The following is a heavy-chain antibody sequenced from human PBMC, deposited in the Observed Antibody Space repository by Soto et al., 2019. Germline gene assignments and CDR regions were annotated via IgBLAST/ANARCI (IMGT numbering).Heavy chain of an antibody. V-gene: IGHV1-2*02. J-gene: IGHJ4*02. CDR3: ARVSVDVPE. Sequence: QLVQSGAEVKKPGASVRVSCKTSGPTFIAYYIHWVRQAPGQGLEWMGWIDPKSGGTTYEQKFLGRVTMTRDTYINTAYMDLNRLTSDDTAVYYCARVSVDVPEWGQGPLITVSS. D-gene: IGHD5-12*01. CDR2: IDPKSGGT. CDR1: GPTFIAYY.